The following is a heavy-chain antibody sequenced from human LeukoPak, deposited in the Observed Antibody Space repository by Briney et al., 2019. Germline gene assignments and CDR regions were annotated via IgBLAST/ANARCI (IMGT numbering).Heavy chain of an antibody. D-gene: IGHD6-19*01. J-gene: IGHJ5*02. CDR3: ARDPDGLYSSGWYEPSWFDP. CDR2: ISAYNGNT. CDR1: GYTFTSYG. V-gene: IGHV1-18*01. Sequence: GASVKVSCKASGYTFTSYGISWVRQAPGQGLEWMGWISAYNGNTNYAQKLQGRVTMTTDTSTSTAYMELRSLRSDDTAVYYCARDPDGLYSSGWYEPSWFDPWGQGTLVTVSS.